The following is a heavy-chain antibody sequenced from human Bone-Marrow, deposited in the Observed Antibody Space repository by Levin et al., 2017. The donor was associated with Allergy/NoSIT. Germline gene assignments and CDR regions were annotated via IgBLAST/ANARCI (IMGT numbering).Heavy chain of an antibody. J-gene: IGHJ4*02. V-gene: IGHV4-34*01. CDR1: GGSFSRYY. D-gene: IGHD6-6*01. CDR2: INHRGST. Sequence: SQTLSLTCVVYGGSFSRYYWSLIRQPPGKRLEWIGEINHRGSTNYNPSLKSRATISVDTSKNQISLNLISVSAADTAVYYCATTLSSSSSDYWGQGTLVTVSS. CDR3: ATTLSSSSSDY.